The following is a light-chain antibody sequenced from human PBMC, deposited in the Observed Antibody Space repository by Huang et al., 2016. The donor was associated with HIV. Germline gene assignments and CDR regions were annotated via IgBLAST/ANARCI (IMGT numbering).Light chain of an antibody. Sequence: DVVMTQSPLSLPVTLGQPASISCRSSQSLVHSDGNTHLNWFQQRRGQSPRRLISKVSNLDSGVPDRFSDSGSGTDFTLKISRVEAEDVGVYYCMQGTHWPPYTFGQGTKLEIK. CDR2: KVS. CDR3: MQGTHWPPYT. V-gene: IGKV2-30*02. J-gene: IGKJ2*01. CDR1: QSLVHSDGNTH.